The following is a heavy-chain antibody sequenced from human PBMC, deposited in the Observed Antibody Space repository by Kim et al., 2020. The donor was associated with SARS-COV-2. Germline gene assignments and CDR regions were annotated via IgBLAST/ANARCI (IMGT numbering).Heavy chain of an antibody. CDR1: GYTFTSYY. Sequence: ASVKVSCKASGYTFTSYYMHWVRQAPGQGLEWMGIINPSGGSTSYAQKFQGRVTMTRDTSTSTVYMELSSLRSEDTAVYYCALQGGWLVKRPFFDYWGQGTLVTVSS. J-gene: IGHJ4*02. CDR3: ALQGGWLVKRPFFDY. V-gene: IGHV1-46*01. CDR2: INPSGGST. D-gene: IGHD6-19*01.